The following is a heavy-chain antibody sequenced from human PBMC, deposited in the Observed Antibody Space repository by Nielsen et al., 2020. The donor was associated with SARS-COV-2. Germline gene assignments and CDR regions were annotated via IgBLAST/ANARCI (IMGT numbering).Heavy chain of an antibody. CDR2: INSDGSST. CDR1: GFTFSSYW. J-gene: IGHJ1*01. D-gene: IGHD3-10*01. CDR3: AKDRVLLWFGELLRYFQH. Sequence: GESLKISCAASGFTFSSYWMHWVRQAPGKGLVWVSRINSDGSSTSYADSVKGRFTISRDNAKNTLYLQMNSLRAEDTAVYYCAKDRVLLWFGELLRYFQHWGQGTLVTVSS. V-gene: IGHV3-74*01.